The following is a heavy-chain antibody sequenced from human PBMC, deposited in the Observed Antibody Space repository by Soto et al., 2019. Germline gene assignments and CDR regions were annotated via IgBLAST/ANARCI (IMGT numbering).Heavy chain of an antibody. Sequence: PSETLSLTCAVSGYSISGGFYWVWIRQPPGKGLEWIGSIYHGGSSYFNPSLKSRATISMDTSENQFSLKLTSVTAADTAVYYCARHSETYYYDSSGPNWFDPWGQGTLVTVSS. D-gene: IGHD3-22*01. J-gene: IGHJ5*02. CDR3: ARHSETYYYDSSGPNWFDP. CDR1: GYSISGGFY. V-gene: IGHV4-38-2*01. CDR2: IYHGGSS.